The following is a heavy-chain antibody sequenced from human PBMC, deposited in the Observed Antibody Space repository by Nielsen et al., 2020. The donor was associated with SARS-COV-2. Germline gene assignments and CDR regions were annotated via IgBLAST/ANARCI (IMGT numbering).Heavy chain of an antibody. D-gene: IGHD6-13*01. CDR3: APSSSWYGLWD. V-gene: IGHV3-30*03. J-gene: IGHJ4*02. Sequence: GESLKISCAASGFTFSSYGMHWVRQAPGKGLEWVAVISYDGSNKYYADSVKGRFTISRDNSKNTLYLQMNSLRAEDTAVYYCAPSSSWYGLWDWGQGTLVTVSS. CDR1: GFTFSSYG. CDR2: ISYDGSNK.